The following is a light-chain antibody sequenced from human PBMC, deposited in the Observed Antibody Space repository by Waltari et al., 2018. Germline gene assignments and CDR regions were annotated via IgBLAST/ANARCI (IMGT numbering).Light chain of an antibody. CDR1: QNIGNR. J-gene: IGKJ1*01. V-gene: IGKV1-5*03. Sequence: DIQMTQSPSTLSASVGDRVTVTCRASQNIGNRLAWYQHKPGKAPNLLIYEASSLEGGARSRVIGSGSWTGFTLTISSLQPDDFATYYCQQYHTYPWTFGQGTTVEVK. CDR2: EAS. CDR3: QQYHTYPWT.